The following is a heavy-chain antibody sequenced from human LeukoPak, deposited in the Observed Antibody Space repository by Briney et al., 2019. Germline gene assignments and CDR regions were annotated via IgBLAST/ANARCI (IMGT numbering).Heavy chain of an antibody. Sequence: GRSLRPSCVADGFRFRNYEISWFRPDHGMSLEWISYISNSGDTIRYADAVKGRFAISRDNAKNSVSLQMNSLRAVDTGVYFCAGGLQYSGSSGDWGQGSLHTGSS. V-gene: IGHV3-48*03. CDR1: GFRFRNYE. J-gene: IGHJ4*02. CDR3: AGGLQYSGSSGD. D-gene: IGHD1-26*01. CDR2: ISNSGDTI.